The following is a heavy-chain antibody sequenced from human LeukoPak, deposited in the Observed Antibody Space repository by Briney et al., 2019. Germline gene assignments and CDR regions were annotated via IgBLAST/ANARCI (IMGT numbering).Heavy chain of an antibody. D-gene: IGHD5-12*01. CDR3: TRGGNYCFDS. V-gene: IGHV3-7*01. CDR1: GFTFSNSW. Sequence: GGSLRLSCAASGFTFSNSWMQWVRQAPGKGLEWVASIKQDGSEKYYMDSVKGRFTISRDNAESSLFLQMDSLRAEDTAVYHCTRGGNYCFDSWGQGSPVTVSS. CDR2: IKQDGSEK. J-gene: IGHJ4*02.